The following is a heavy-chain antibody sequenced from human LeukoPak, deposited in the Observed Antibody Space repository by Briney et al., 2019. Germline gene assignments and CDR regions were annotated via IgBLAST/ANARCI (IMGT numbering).Heavy chain of an antibody. CDR3: TTGLYYDSSGYSDY. V-gene: IGHV3-15*01. Sequence: GGSLRLSCAASGFXFSNAWISWVRQAPGKGLEWVGRIKSKTDGGTTDYAAPVKGRFTISRDDSKNTLYLQMNSLKTEDTAVYYCTTGLYYDSSGYSDYWGQRTLVTVSS. CDR2: IKSKTDGGTT. CDR1: GFXFSNAW. J-gene: IGHJ4*02. D-gene: IGHD3-22*01.